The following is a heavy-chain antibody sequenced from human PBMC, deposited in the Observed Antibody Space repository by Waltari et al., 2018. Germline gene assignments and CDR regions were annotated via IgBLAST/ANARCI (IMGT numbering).Heavy chain of an antibody. J-gene: IGHJ5*02. CDR1: GYTLTELS. V-gene: IGHV1-24*01. CDR3: ATVVPAARSWFDP. CDR2: FAPEDGET. D-gene: IGHD2-2*01. Sequence: QVQLVQSGAEVKKPGASVKVSCKVSGYTLTELSMHWVRQAPGKGREWMGGFAPEDGETIQAQEVPGRVTMTEDTSTDPAYMELSSLRSEDTAVYYCATVVPAARSWFDPWGQGTLVTVSS.